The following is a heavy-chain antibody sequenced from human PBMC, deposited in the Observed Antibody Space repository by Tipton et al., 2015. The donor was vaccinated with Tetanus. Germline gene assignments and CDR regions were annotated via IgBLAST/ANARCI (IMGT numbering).Heavy chain of an antibody. Sequence: SGGSISDKKYYWSWVRQPPGKGLEYIGYILYGKSTHYNSSLKSRLSMSGDPAKNQFSLRLTSVTAADTAVYYCARGGLCVGPACAGISPLLDVWGRGTLVTVSS. CDR1: GGSISDKKYY. V-gene: IGHV4-61*01. D-gene: IGHD2-15*01. J-gene: IGHJ2*01. CDR3: ARGGLCVGPACAGISPLLDV. CDR2: ILYGKST.